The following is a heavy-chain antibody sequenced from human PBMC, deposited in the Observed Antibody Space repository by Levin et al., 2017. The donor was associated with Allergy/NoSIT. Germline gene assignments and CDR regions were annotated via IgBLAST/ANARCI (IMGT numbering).Heavy chain of an antibody. CDR2: ISSDGSDK. V-gene: IGHV3-30*18. Sequence: GGSLRLSCAASGFTFSSYGMHWVRQAPGKGLEWVAIISSDGSDKYYADSVKGRFTISRDNSKNTLYLQMNSLRAEDTAVFYCAKDQGALGLGELSDYYYMDVWGKGTTVTVSS. CDR1: GFTFSSYG. J-gene: IGHJ6*03. CDR3: AKDQGALGLGELSDYYYMDV. D-gene: IGHD3-10*01.